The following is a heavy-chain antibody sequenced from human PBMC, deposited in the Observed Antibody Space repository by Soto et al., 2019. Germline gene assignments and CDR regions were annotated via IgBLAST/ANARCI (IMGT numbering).Heavy chain of an antibody. Sequence: ASETLSLTCAVYGGSFSCYYWSWIRQPPGKGLEWIGEINHSGSTNYNPSLKSRVTISVDTSKNQFSLKLSSVTAADTAVYYCARGIRNDYGDYSNWFDPWGQGTLVTVS. V-gene: IGHV4-34*01. CDR3: ARGIRNDYGDYSNWFDP. CDR2: INHSGST. CDR1: GGSFSCYY. D-gene: IGHD4-17*01. J-gene: IGHJ5*02.